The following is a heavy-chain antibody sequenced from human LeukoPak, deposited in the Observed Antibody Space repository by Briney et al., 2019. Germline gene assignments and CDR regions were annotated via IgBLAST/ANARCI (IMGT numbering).Heavy chain of an antibody. CDR3: ARDNAPRYYDFWSGQNYYMDV. CDR1: GDSISSGNY. CDR2: IYTSGST. V-gene: IGHV4-61*02. Sequence: SETLSLTCTVSGDSISSGNYWSWIRQPAGKGLEWIGRIYTSGSTNYNPSLKSRVTISVDTSKNQFSLKLSSVTAADTAVYYCARDNAPRYYDFWSGQNYYMDVWGKGTTVTVSS. D-gene: IGHD3-3*01. J-gene: IGHJ6*03.